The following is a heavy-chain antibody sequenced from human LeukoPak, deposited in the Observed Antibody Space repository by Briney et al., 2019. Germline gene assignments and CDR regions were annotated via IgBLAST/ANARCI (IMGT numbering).Heavy chain of an antibody. CDR2: INPNSGGT. D-gene: IGHD6-13*01. Sequence: ASVKVSCKASGYTFTGYYMHWVRQAPGQGLEWMGWINPNSGGTNYAQKFQGRVTMTRDTSISTAYMELSRLRSDDTAVYYCARPLYSSSQEWMHAFDIWGQGTMVTVSS. J-gene: IGHJ3*02. CDR1: GYTFTGYY. V-gene: IGHV1-2*02. CDR3: ARPLYSSSQEWMHAFDI.